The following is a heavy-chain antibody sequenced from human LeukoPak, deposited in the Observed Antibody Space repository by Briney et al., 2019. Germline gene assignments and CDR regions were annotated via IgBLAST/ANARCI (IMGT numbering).Heavy chain of an antibody. CDR1: GFTFTNAG. J-gene: IGHJ4*02. D-gene: IGHD5-18*01. CDR3: ASEDVDTGDF. CDR2: ISHDGTNK. Sequence: PGRSLRLSCAASGFTFTNAGIHWVRLAAGKGLEWVSFISHDGTNKYYSDSVDGRFTVSRLNSQNTVHLQMTDLRPDDTATYYCASEDVDTGDFWGQGTWSPSPQ. V-gene: IGHV3-30*01.